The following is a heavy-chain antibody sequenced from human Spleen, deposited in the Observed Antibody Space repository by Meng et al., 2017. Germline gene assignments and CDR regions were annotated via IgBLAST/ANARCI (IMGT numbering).Heavy chain of an antibody. Sequence: QVQLQESGPGLVKPSQTLSLSRIVSGDSISNTESYWGWIRQPPGKGLEWIGYKHYSGTTYYNPSLQSRVSMSVDTSKNQFSLTLSSVTAADTAVYWCARYLYGGSRYTNLFDAWGQGTLVTVSS. D-gene: IGHD2-15*01. CDR2: KHYSGTT. J-gene: IGHJ5*01. CDR3: ARYLYGGSRYTNLFDA. V-gene: IGHV4-30-4*01. CDR1: GDSISNTESY.